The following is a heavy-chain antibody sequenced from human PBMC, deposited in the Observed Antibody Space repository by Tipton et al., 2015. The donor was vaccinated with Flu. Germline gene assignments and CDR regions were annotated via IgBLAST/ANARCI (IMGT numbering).Heavy chain of an antibody. CDR3: ARVEYTFASGDY. Sequence: GSLRLSCAASGFTFSNYVMTWVRQAPGKGLEWVSVIYSGGSTFYADSVKGRVTISRDDSKNTLYLQMNSLRAEDTAVYYCARVEYTFASGDYWGQGTLVTVSS. J-gene: IGHJ4*02. V-gene: IGHV3-66*02. CDR1: GFTFSNYV. CDR2: IYSGGST. D-gene: IGHD2/OR15-2a*01.